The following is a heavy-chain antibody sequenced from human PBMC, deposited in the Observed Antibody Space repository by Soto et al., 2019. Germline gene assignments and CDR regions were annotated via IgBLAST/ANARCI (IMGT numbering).Heavy chain of an antibody. CDR3: ARDAESYYYDSSGYQNWFDP. V-gene: IGHV1-46*01. J-gene: IGHJ5*02. Sequence: GASVKVSCKASGYTFTSYYMHWVRQAPGQGLEWMGIINPSGGSTSYAQKFQGRVTMTRDTSTSTVYMELSSLRSEDTAVYYCARDAESYYYDSSGYQNWFDPWGQGTLVTVSS. D-gene: IGHD3-22*01. CDR1: GYTFTSYY. CDR2: INPSGGST.